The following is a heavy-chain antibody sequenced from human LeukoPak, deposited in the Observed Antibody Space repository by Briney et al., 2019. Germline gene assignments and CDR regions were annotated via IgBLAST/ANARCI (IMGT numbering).Heavy chain of an antibody. CDR1: GGSISSGGYY. J-gene: IGHJ4*02. CDR2: IYYSGST. Sequence: PSETLSLTCTVPGGSISSGGYYWSWIRQHPGKGLEWIGYIYYSGSTYYNPSLKSRVTISVDTSKNQFSLKLSSVTAADTAVYYCARVHDYGGNSGALYYFDYWGQGTLVTVSS. V-gene: IGHV4-31*03. D-gene: IGHD4-23*01. CDR3: ARVHDYGGNSGALYYFDY.